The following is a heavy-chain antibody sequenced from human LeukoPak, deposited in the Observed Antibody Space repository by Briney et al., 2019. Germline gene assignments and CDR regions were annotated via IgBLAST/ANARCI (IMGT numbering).Heavy chain of an antibody. V-gene: IGHV4-39*01. Sequence: SETLSLTCSVSGESIRIDTYYWGWVRQSPGTGLVWLANIHYTGTSHYDPSLASRVSISVDTTKNQVSLNLRSVTAADSAVYFCARAPAYRRYLFEKWGQGILVTVSS. CDR2: IHYTGTS. J-gene: IGHJ4*02. CDR3: ARAPAYRRYLFEK. CDR1: GESIRIDTYY. D-gene: IGHD2-21*01.